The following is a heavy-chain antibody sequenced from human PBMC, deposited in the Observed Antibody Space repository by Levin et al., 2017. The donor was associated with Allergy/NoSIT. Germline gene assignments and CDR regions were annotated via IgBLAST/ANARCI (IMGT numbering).Heavy chain of an antibody. CDR1: GGSIGGNNYY. V-gene: IGHV4-39*01. CDR3: ARRFVPSSNWDFDY. CDR2: IYSAGTT. J-gene: IGHJ4*02. Sequence: SETLSLTCTVSGGSIGGNNYYWGWIRQPPEKGLEWIASIYSAGTTYYNPSVKNRVTISVDTSKNQFSLKLTSVTAADTAVYYCARRFVPSSNWDFDYWGQGTLLTVSS. D-gene: IGHD4-11*01.